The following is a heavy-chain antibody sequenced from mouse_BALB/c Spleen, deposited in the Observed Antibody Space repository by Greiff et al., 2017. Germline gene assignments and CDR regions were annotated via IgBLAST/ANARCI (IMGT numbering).Heavy chain of an antibody. D-gene: IGHD2-10*02. J-gene: IGHJ4*01. CDR1: GFTFSSFG. Sequence: EVQLVESGGGLVQPGGSRKLSCAASGFTFSSFGMHWVRQAPEKGLEWVAYISSGSSTIYYADTVKGRFTISRDNPKNTLFLQMTSLRSEDTAMYYCARPYGNWGYAMDYWGQGTSVTVSS. V-gene: IGHV5-17*02. CDR3: ARPYGNWGYAMDY. CDR2: ISSGSSTI.